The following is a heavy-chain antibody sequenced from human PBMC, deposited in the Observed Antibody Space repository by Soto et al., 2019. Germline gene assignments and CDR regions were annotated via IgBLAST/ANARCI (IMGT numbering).Heavy chain of an antibody. CDR2: IWYDGSNK. Sequence: GGSLSLSCAASGFTFSSYGMHWVRQAPGKGLEWVAVIWYDGSNKYYADSVKGRFTISRDNSKNTLYLQMNSLRAEDTAVYYCARYYYDSTGNGGAFDIWGQGTMVTLSS. V-gene: IGHV3-33*01. CDR1: GFTFSSYG. J-gene: IGHJ3*02. CDR3: ARYYYDSTGNGGAFDI. D-gene: IGHD3-22*01.